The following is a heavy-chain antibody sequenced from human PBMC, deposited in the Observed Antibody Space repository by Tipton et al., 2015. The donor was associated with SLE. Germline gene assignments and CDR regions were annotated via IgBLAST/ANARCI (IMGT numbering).Heavy chain of an antibody. J-gene: IGHJ4*02. D-gene: IGHD1-7*01. V-gene: IGHV3-23*03. Sequence: GSLRLSCAASGFTFSNHAMNWVRQAPGRGLEWVSVIHSNGDTHYAASVKGRFTISRDNSKNTLYLQMNSLRTEDTAVYYCAKESCRTISCLGGGDYFDCWGQGTLVTVSS. CDR1: GFTFSNHA. CDR2: IHSNGDT. CDR3: AKESCRTISCLGGGDYFDC.